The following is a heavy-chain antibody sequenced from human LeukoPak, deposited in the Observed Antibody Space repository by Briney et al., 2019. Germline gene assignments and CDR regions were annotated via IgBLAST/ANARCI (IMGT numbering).Heavy chain of an antibody. CDR2: INPYTGDT. CDR1: GYTLTCYY. Sequence: ASVKVSCKASGYTLTCYYIHWVRQAPGQGLEWMGWINPYTGDTNSAQKFQGRVTMTRDTSISTAYMELSRLRSDDTAVYYCARDGGFIIPTPWYYYYMDVWGKGTTVTISS. V-gene: IGHV1-2*02. D-gene: IGHD3-3*01. J-gene: IGHJ6*03. CDR3: ARDGGFIIPTPWYYYYMDV.